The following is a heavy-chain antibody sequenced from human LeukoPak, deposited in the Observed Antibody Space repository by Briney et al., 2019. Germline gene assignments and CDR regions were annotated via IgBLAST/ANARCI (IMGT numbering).Heavy chain of an antibody. J-gene: IGHJ6*04. Sequence: GGSLRLSCAASGFTFSSYEMNWVRQAPGKVLEWVSYISSSGSTIYYADSVKGRFTISRDNAKNSLYLQMNSLRAEDTAVYYCAELSITMIGGVWGKGTTVTISS. CDR3: AELSITMIGGV. V-gene: IGHV3-48*03. D-gene: IGHD3-10*02. CDR2: ISSSGSTI. CDR1: GFTFSSYE.